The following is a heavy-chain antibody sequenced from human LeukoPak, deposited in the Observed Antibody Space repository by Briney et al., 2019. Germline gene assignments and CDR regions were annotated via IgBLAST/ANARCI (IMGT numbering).Heavy chain of an antibody. CDR2: INWNGGST. CDR1: VFTFDDYG. J-gene: IGHJ4*02. Sequence: PGGSLRLSCAASVFTFDDYGMSWVRQAPGKGLEWVSGINWNGGSTGYADSVKGRFTISRDNAKNSLYLQMNSLRAEDTALYYCARDGYYYGSGSSIVDYWGQGTLVTVSS. D-gene: IGHD3-10*01. V-gene: IGHV3-20*04. CDR3: ARDGYYYGSGSSIVDY.